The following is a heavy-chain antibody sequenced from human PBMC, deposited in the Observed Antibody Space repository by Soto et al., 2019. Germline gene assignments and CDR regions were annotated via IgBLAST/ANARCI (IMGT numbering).Heavy chain of an antibody. D-gene: IGHD3-10*01. CDR2: ISGSGGST. Sequence: SLSCAASGFTFSSYAISWVRQAPGKGLERVSAISGSGGSTYYADSAKGRFTISRDNSKNTLYLQMNSMRAEDTAVYYCAKGVYYRSGSYRTFDYCGQGTLVTVSS. V-gene: IGHV3-23*01. CDR1: GFTFSSYA. CDR3: AKGVYYRSGSYRTFDY. J-gene: IGHJ4*02.